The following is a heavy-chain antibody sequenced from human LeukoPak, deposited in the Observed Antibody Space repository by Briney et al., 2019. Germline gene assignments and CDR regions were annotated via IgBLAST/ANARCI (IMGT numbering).Heavy chain of an antibody. CDR1: GFILSSCE. Sequence: GGSLRLSCAASGFILSSCEMIWLREAPGKGLEWVSYISSSGSTIYYADSVKGRLTMSRDNAKNSLSLQMNSLRAEDTAVYYCARENRGIITRPMDNWGKGTLVTVSS. J-gene: IGHJ4*02. CDR2: ISSSGSTI. V-gene: IGHV3-48*03. CDR3: ARENRGIITRPMDN. D-gene: IGHD3-10*01.